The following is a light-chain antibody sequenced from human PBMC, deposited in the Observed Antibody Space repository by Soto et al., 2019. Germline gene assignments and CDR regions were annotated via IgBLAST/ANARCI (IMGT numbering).Light chain of an antibody. CDR3: RSYTSTNTLV. V-gene: IGLV2-14*01. CDR2: DVS. CDR1: SSDVGAYNH. Sequence: QSALIQPASVSGSPGQSITISCTGTSSDVGAYNHVSWYQQHPGKAPKLMIYDVSNRPSGVSNRFSGSKSGNTAFLTISGLQAEDEDYYHCRSYTSTNTLVFGGGTQLTVL. J-gene: IGLJ2*01.